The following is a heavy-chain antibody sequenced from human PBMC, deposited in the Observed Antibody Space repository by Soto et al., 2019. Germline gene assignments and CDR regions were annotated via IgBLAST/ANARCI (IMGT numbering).Heavy chain of an antibody. Sequence: ASVKVSCKASGGTFSSYAISWVRQAPGQGLEWMGGIIPIFGTANYAQKFQGRATITADESTSTAYMELSSLRSEDTAVYYCAREGGSYRPYYYYGMDVWGQGTTVTVSS. CDR2: IIPIFGTA. J-gene: IGHJ6*02. V-gene: IGHV1-69*13. CDR1: GGTFSSYA. D-gene: IGHD1-26*01. CDR3: AREGGSYRPYYYYGMDV.